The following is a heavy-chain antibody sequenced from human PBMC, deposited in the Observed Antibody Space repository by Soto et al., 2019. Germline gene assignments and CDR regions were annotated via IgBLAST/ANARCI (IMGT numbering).Heavy chain of an antibody. CDR3: AREIGRGAAQTNYMDV. J-gene: IGHJ6*03. D-gene: IGHD6-6*01. V-gene: IGHV3-66*01. CDR1: GFPVSTNY. CDR2: IYSGGST. Sequence: EVQLVESGGGLVQPGGPLGFSCAASGFPVSTNYLSWFRQAPGKGLEGASVIYSGGSTFYEDSVKGRFTISRDNSKNTVYLQMNSLRAEDAGVYYCAREIGRGAAQTNYMDVWGKGTTVTVS.